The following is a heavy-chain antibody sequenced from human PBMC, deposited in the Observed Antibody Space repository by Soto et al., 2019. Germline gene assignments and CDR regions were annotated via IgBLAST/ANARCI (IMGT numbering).Heavy chain of an antibody. J-gene: IGHJ4*02. D-gene: IGHD3-3*01. V-gene: IGHV4-59*12. CDR2: IHYSGST. Sequence: PSETLSLTCTVSGGSISSYYWSWIRQPPGKGLEWIGYIHYSGSTNYNASLKSRVTISVDTSKNQFSLKLSSVTAADTAVYYCARGTGYDFWSGYYTGNFDYWGQGTLVTVSS. CDR3: ARGTGYDFWSGYYTGNFDY. CDR1: GGSISSYY.